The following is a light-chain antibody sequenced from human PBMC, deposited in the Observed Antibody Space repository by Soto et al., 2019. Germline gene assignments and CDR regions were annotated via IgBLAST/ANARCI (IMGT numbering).Light chain of an antibody. V-gene: IGKV3-20*01. CDR1: QSVSSTY. CDR3: QQYDNSLYT. CDR2: GAS. J-gene: IGKJ2*01. Sequence: EIVLTQSPGTLSLSPGERVTLSCRASQSVSSTYLAWYQQKPGQAPRLLIYGASSRATGIPDMFSGSGSGTDFPLTISRLEPEDFAVYYCQQYDNSLYTFGQGTRLEIK.